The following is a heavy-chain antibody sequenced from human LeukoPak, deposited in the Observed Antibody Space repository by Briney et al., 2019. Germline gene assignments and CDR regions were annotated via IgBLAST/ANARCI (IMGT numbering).Heavy chain of an antibody. J-gene: IGHJ4*02. CDR1: GFTFSSYA. Sequence: GGSLRLSCAASGFTFSSYAMSWVRQAPGKGLEWVSAISGSGDSTFYADSVKGRFTISRDNSKNTLYLQMNSLRAEDTAVYYCARSVGYCSGGSCYQYYFDYWGQGTLVTVSS. CDR2: ISGSGDST. V-gene: IGHV3-23*01. D-gene: IGHD2-15*01. CDR3: ARSVGYCSGGSCYQYYFDY.